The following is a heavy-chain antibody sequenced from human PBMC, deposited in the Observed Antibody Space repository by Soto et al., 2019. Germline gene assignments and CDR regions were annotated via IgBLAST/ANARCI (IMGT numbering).Heavy chain of an antibody. CDR3: ARAGGLLVDY. V-gene: IGHV3-30-3*01. CDR1: GFTFSSYA. D-gene: IGHD1-26*01. J-gene: IGHJ4*02. CDR2: ISYDGSNK. Sequence: QVQLVESGGGVVQPGRSLRLSCAASGFTFSSYAIHWVRQAPGKGLEWVAVISYDGSNKYYADSVKGRFTISRDNSKNPLYLQMNSLRAEDTAVYYCARAGGLLVDYWGQGTLVTVSS.